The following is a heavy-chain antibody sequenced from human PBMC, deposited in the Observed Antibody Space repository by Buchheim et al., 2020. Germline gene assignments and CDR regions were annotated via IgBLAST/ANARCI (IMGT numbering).Heavy chain of an antibody. CDR3: AKDWRDVDTAMVLDY. CDR1: GFTFSSYG. V-gene: IGHV3-30*18. Sequence: QVQLVESGGGVVQPGRSLRLSCAASGFTFSSYGMHWVRQAPGKGLEWVAVISYDGSNKYYADSVKGRFTISRDNSKNTLYLQMNSLRAEDTAVYYCAKDWRDVDTAMVLDYWGQGTL. D-gene: IGHD5-18*01. J-gene: IGHJ4*02. CDR2: ISYDGSNK.